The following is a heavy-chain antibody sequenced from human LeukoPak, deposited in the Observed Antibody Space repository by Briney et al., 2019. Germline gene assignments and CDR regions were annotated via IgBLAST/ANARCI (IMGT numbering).Heavy chain of an antibody. CDR2: IYYSGST. Sequence: SETLSLTCTVSGGSISSYYWSWIRQPPGKGLEWIGSIYYSGSTYYNPSLKSRVTISVDTSKNQFSLKLSSVTAADTAVYYCARHMPGSSSWYFDLWGRGTLVTVSS. J-gene: IGHJ2*01. V-gene: IGHV4-59*05. D-gene: IGHD6-13*01. CDR1: GGSISSYY. CDR3: ARHMPGSSSWYFDL.